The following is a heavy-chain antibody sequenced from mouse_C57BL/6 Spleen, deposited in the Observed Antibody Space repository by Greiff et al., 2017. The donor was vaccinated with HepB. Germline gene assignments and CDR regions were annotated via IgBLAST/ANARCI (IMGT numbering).Heavy chain of an antibody. CDR2: ISDGGSYT. Sequence: VKLVESGGGLVKPGGSLKLSCAASGFTFSSYAMSWVRQTPEKRLEWVATISDGGSYTYYPDNVKGRFTISRDNAKNNLYLQMSHLKSEDTAMYYCARDGGYYGSLDYWGQGTSVTVSS. V-gene: IGHV5-4*01. CDR3: ARDGGYYGSLDY. CDR1: GFTFSSYA. D-gene: IGHD1-1*01. J-gene: IGHJ4*01.